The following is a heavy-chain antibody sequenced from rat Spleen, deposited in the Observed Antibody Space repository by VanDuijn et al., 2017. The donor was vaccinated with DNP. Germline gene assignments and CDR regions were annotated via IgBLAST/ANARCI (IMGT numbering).Heavy chain of an antibody. CDR2: ITYDGGST. V-gene: IGHV5-20*01. CDR1: GFTFSDYY. Sequence: EVQLVDSGGDLVQPGRSLKLSCASSGFTFSDYYMAWVRQAPTKGLEWVAYITYDGGSTYYRDSVKGRFTISRDNAKSTLYLQMDSLRSEDTATYYCTTVSLQWAPYFDYWGQGVMVTVSS. J-gene: IGHJ2*01. D-gene: IGHD1-1*01. CDR3: TTVSLQWAPYFDY.